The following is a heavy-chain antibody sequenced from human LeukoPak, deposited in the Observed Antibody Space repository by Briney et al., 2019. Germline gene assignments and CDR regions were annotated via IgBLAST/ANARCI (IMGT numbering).Heavy chain of an antibody. CDR1: GYTFTGYY. CDR2: INPNSGGT. J-gene: IGHJ5*02. D-gene: IGHD3-22*01. CDR3: AREGPYDSSGFNWFDP. Sequence: ASVKVSCKASGYTFTGYYMHWVRQAPGQGLEWMGWINPNSGGTNYAQKFQGRVTMTRDTSISTAYMELSRLRSDDTAVYYCAREGPYDSSGFNWFDPWGQGTLVTVSS. V-gene: IGHV1-2*02.